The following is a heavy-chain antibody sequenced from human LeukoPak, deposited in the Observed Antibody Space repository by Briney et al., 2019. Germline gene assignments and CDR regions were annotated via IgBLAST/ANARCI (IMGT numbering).Heavy chain of an antibody. J-gene: IGHJ4*02. V-gene: IGHV4-34*01. CDR2: INHSGST. Sequence: SETLSLTCAVYGGSFSGYYWSWIRQPPGKGLEWIGEINHSGSTNYNPSLKSRVTISVDTSKNQFSLKLSSVTAADTAVYYCARGRAYYYDSSGYYSFDYWGQGTLVTVSS. D-gene: IGHD3-22*01. CDR1: GGSFSGYY. CDR3: ARGRAYYYDSSGYYSFDY.